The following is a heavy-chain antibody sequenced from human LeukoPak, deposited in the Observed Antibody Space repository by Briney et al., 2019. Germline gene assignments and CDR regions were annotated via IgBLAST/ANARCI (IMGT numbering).Heavy chain of an antibody. CDR2: INPNNGGT. V-gene: IGHV1-2*06. CDR3: ARVPAYCGGDCYFY. CDR1: GYIFTDYY. Sequence: ASVKVSCKASGYIFTDYYMHWVRQAPGQGLEWMGRINPNNGGTYYSQKFQGRVTMTRDTSITTAYMELSRLRSDDTAVYYCARVPAYCGGDCYFYWGQGTLVTVSS. D-gene: IGHD2-21*02. J-gene: IGHJ4*02.